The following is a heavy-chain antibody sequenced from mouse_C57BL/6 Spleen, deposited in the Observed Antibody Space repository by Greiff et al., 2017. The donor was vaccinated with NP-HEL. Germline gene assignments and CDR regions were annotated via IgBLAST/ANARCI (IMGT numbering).Heavy chain of an antibody. D-gene: IGHD1-1*01. CDR3: VRDGSSPRYFDV. CDR1: GFSFNTYA. CDR2: IRSKSNNYAT. V-gene: IGHV10-1*01. J-gene: IGHJ1*03. Sequence: EVKLMESGGGLVQPKGSLKLSCAASGFSFNTYAMNWVRQAPGKGLEWVARIRSKSNNYATYYADSVKDRFTISRDDSESMLYLQMNNLKTEDTAMYYCVRDGSSPRYFDVWGTGTTVTVSS.